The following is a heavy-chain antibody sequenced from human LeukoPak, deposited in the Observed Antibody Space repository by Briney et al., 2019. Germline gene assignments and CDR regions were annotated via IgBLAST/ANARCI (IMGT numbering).Heavy chain of an antibody. D-gene: IGHD3-10*01. J-gene: IGHJ4*02. Sequence: GGSLRLSCAASGSTFSSYWMSWVRQAPGKGLEWVANIKQDGSEKYYVDSVKGRFTISRDNAKNSLYLQMNSLRAQDTAVYYCARYYYGSGSYYVRSYWGQGTLVTVSS. CDR2: IKQDGSEK. CDR3: ARYYYGSGSYYVRSY. V-gene: IGHV3-7*01. CDR1: GSTFSSYW.